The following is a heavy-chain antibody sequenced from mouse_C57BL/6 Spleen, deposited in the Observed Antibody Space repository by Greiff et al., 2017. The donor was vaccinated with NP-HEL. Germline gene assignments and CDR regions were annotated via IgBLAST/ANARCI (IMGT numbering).Heavy chain of an antibody. D-gene: IGHD1-1*01. J-gene: IGHJ3*01. CDR2: IYPGSGST. CDR3: ARGTTVVGEGWFAY. V-gene: IGHV1-55*01. CDR1: GYTFTSYW. Sequence: QVQLQQPGAELVKPGASVKMSCKASGYTFTSYWITWVKQRPGQGLEWIGDIYPGSGSTNYNEKFKSKATLTVDTSSSTAYMQLSSLTSEDSAVYYCARGTTVVGEGWFAYWGQGTLVTVSA.